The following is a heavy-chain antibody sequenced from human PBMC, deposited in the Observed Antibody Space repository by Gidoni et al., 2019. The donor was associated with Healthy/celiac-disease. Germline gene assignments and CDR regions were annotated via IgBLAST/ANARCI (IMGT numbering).Heavy chain of an antibody. CDR2: IKQDGSEK. CDR1: GFTFSSYW. J-gene: IGHJ4*02. Sequence: EVQLVESGGGLVQPGGSLRLSCAASGFTFSSYWMSWVRQAPGKGLEWVANIKQDGSEKYYVDSVKGRFTISRDNAKNSLYLQMNSLRAEDTAVYYCARGLGGDFWSGYYGDFDYWGQGTLVTVSS. D-gene: IGHD3-3*01. CDR3: ARGLGGDFWSGYYGDFDY. V-gene: IGHV3-7*01.